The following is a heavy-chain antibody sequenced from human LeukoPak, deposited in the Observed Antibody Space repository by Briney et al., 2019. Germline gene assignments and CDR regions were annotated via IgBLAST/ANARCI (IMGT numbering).Heavy chain of an antibody. CDR2: IYHSGST. D-gene: IGHD6-6*01. CDR3: ARVGSSFY. Sequence: SETLSLTCIVSGYSISSGYYWGWIRQPPGKGLEWIGSIYHSGSTYYNPSLKSRVTISVDTSKNQFSLKLSSVTAADTAVYYCARVGSSFYWGQGTLVTVSS. V-gene: IGHV4-38-2*02. CDR1: GYSISSGYY. J-gene: IGHJ4*02.